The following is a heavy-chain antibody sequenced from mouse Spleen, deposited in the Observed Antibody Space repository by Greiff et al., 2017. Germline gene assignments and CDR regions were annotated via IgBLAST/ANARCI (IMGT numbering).Heavy chain of an antibody. CDR1: GFTFKGYY. CDR2: IDPADGDT. V-gene: IGHV14-2*01. Sequence: EVKLMESGAELVKPGASVKLSCTASGFTFKGYYMHWVKQRTEQGLEWIGRIDPADGDTKYAPKFQGQATITADTSSNTAYLQLSSLTSEDTAVYYCERNWGLDDWGQGTTLTVAS. D-gene: IGHD4-1*01. CDR3: ERNWGLDD. J-gene: IGHJ2*01.